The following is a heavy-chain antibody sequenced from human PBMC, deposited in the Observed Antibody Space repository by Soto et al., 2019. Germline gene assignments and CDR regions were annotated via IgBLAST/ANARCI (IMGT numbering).Heavy chain of an antibody. D-gene: IGHD1-7*01. Sequence: GGSLRLSCAASGFTFSSYAMTWVRQAPGKGLEWVSALSGSGDKTYYTDSVKGRFTVSRDNSKNTLYLQMNSLRAEDTAVYYCAKDGRFGIGRNYVTHCYWGQGALVTAPQ. V-gene: IGHV3-23*01. CDR2: LSGSGDKT. J-gene: IGHJ4*02. CDR3: AKDGRFGIGRNYVTHCY. CDR1: GFTFSSYA.